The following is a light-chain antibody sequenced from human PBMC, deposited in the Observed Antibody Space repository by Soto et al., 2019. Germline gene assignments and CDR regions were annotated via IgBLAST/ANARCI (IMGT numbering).Light chain of an antibody. V-gene: IGLV2-14*01. CDR2: EVT. CDR3: SSFTSRFTFV. J-gene: IGLJ1*01. CDR1: SSDVGAYNY. Sequence: QSALTQPASVSGSPGQSIAISCTGTSSDVGAYNYVSWYQQHPGKAPKLMISEVTNRPSGVSDRFSGSKSGTTASLTISGLHAEDDADYYCSSFTSRFTFVFGTGTKVTVL.